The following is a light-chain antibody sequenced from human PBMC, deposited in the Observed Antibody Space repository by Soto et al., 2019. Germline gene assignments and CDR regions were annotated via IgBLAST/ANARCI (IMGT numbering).Light chain of an antibody. V-gene: IGKV3-20*01. CDR1: QSVSSSY. Sequence: EIGLTQSPGTLSLSPGERATLSCRASQSVSSSYLAWYQQKPGQAPRLLIYDASSRATGIPDRFSGSGSGTDFTLTISRLEPEDFAVVYCQQYGSSPLTFGGGTKVEIK. J-gene: IGKJ4*01. CDR2: DAS. CDR3: QQYGSSPLT.